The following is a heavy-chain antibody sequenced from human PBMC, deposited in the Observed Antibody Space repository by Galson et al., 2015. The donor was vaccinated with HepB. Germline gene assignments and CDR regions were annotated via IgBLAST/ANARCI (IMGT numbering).Heavy chain of an antibody. CDR1: GYTFTSYD. V-gene: IGHV1-8*01. D-gene: IGHD3-10*01. CDR3: ARTADLHTWYYYGSGSDTRMDV. Sequence: SVKVSCKASGYTFTSYDITWVRQATGQGLEWMGWMNPNSGNTGYAQKFQGRVTMTRNTSISTAYMELSSLRSEDTAVYYCARTADLHTWYYYGSGSDTRMDVWGQGTTVTVSS. J-gene: IGHJ6*02. CDR2: MNPNSGNT.